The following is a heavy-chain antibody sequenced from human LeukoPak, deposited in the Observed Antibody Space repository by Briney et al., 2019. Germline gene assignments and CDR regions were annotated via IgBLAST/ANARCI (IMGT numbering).Heavy chain of an antibody. J-gene: IGHJ5*02. D-gene: IGHD1-26*01. V-gene: IGHV4-30-2*01. CDR2: IYRSGDT. CDR1: TGAMSRGGYY. CDR3: ASHSWELP. Sequence: PSETLSLTCTVSTGAMSRGGYYWSWIRQPPGQGLEWIGYIYRSGDTYYNPSLESRVTISLDRSVNQFSLRLSSVTAADTAVYYCASHSWELPWGQGTLVTVSS.